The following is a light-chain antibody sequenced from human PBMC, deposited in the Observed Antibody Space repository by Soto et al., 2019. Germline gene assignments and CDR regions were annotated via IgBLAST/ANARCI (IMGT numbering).Light chain of an antibody. J-gene: IGLJ1*01. CDR1: SSDVGGYNY. V-gene: IGLV2-14*01. CDR3: SSYTSSSTLPV. CDR2: DVS. Sequence: QAVLTQPASVSGSPGPSITISCTGTSSDVGGYNYVSWYQQHPGKAPKLMIYDVSNRPSGVSNRFSGSKSGNTASLTISGLQAEDEADYYCSSYTSSSTLPVFGTGTKLTVL.